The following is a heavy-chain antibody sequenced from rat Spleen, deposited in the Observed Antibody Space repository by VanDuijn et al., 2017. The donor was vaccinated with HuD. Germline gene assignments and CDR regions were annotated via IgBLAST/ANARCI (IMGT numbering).Heavy chain of an antibody. D-gene: IGHD1-11*01. J-gene: IGHJ3*01. Sequence: EVQLVESNGGLVEPGRSLKLSCAASGFIFSDHYVAWVRQAPTKGLEWVATINYDGRSTFYRDSVRDRFTISRDNAKSTLYLQMDSLRSEDTATYYCAKGYNTRRGWFAYWGQGTLVTVSS. CDR2: INYDGRST. CDR3: AKGYNTRRGWFAY. V-gene: IGHV5-29*01. CDR1: GFIFSDHY.